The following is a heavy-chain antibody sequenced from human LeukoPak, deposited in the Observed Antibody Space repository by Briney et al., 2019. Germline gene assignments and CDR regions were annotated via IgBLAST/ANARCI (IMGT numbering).Heavy chain of an antibody. CDR3: ARGLSSGGSCYTD. CDR2: ISGSGTTI. J-gene: IGHJ4*02. D-gene: IGHD2-15*01. Sequence: GSLRLSCAASGFTFSDYYMSWIGRPPGKGLGWVSYISGSGTTINYADSVKGRFTIPRDNAKNSLYLQMNSLRADDTAVYYCARGLSSGGSCYTDWGQGTLVPVSS. V-gene: IGHV3-11*01. CDR1: GFTFSDYY.